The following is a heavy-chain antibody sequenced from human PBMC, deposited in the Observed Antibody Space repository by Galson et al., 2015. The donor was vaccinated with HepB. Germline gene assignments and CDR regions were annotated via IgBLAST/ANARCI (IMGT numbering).Heavy chain of an antibody. V-gene: IGHV4-61*02. CDR2: VYTSGTT. CDR1: GGSVSSGTYY. Sequence: TLSLTCTVSGGSVSSGTYYWSWIRQPAGKGLEWIGRVYTSGTTSYNPSLKSRVTMSVDTSKNQFSLKLTSVTAADTAVYFCAGDRRTWGWTGWYFDLWGRATLVTVSS. D-gene: IGHD6-19*01. CDR3: AGDRRTWGWTGWYFDL. J-gene: IGHJ2*01.